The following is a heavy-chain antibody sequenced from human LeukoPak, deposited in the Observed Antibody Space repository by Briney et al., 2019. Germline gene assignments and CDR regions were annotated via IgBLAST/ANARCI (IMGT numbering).Heavy chain of an antibody. CDR2: MSGSGGHT. V-gene: IGHV3-23*01. J-gene: IGHJ4*02. Sequence: GGSLRLSCVGSGFSFSSYIVSWVRQAPGKGLEWVSGMSGSGGHTYYADSVKGRFTISRDNARNTVYLQMNSLRVEDTAVYYCAKERYNSGQYYFDYWGQGTLVTVSS. D-gene: IGHD5-18*01. CDR1: GFSFSSYI. CDR3: AKERYNSGQYYFDY.